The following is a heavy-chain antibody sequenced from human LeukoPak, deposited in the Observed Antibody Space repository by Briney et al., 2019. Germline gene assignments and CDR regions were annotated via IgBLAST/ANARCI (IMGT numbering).Heavy chain of an antibody. D-gene: IGHD6-13*01. J-gene: IGHJ6*02. CDR2: INPNSGGT. CDR3: AIAGSRATLGYSSSWYYYYGMDV. CDR1: GYTFTGYY. V-gene: IGHV1-2*04. Sequence: ASVKVSCKASGYTFTGYYMHWVRQAPGQGLEWMGWINPNSGGTNYAQKFQGWVTMTRDTSISTAYMELSRLRSDDTAVYYCAIAGSRATLGYSSSWYYYYGMDVWGQGTTVTVSS.